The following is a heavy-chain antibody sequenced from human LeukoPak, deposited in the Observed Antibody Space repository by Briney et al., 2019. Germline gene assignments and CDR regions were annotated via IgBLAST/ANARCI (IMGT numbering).Heavy chain of an antibody. Sequence: SETLSLTCAVYGGSFSGYYWSWIRQPPGKGLEWMGEINHSGSTNYNPSLKSRVTISVDTSKNQFSLKLSSVTAADTAVYYCARGLPAGYSSSRTGYYMDVWGKGTTVTVSS. CDR2: INHSGST. V-gene: IGHV4-34*01. CDR1: GGSFSGYY. J-gene: IGHJ6*03. D-gene: IGHD6-13*01. CDR3: ARGLPAGYSSSRTGYYMDV.